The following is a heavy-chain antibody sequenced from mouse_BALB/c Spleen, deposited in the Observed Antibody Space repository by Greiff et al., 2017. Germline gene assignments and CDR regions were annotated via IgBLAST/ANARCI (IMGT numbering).Heavy chain of an antibody. CDR2: INPYNGDT. Sequence: EVKLQQSGPELVKPGASVKISCKASGYSFTGYFMNWVKQSHGKSLEWIGRINPYNGDTFYNQKFKGKATLTVDKSSSTAHMELLSLTSEDSAVYYCGFYYYGSSYNFDYWGQGTTLTVSS. V-gene: IGHV1-37*01. D-gene: IGHD1-1*01. CDR3: GFYYYGSSYNFDY. J-gene: IGHJ2*01. CDR1: GYSFTGYF.